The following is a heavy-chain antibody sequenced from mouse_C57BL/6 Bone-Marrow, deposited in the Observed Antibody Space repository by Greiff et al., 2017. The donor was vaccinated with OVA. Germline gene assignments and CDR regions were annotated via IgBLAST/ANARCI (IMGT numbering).Heavy chain of an antibody. CDR2: ISNGGGST. D-gene: IGHD1-1*01. CDR3: ARRIYYLWDY. V-gene: IGHV5-12*01. Sequence: EVKVVESGGGLVQPGGSLKLSCAASGFTFSDYYMYWVRQTPEKRLEWVAYISNGGGSTYYPDTVKGRFTISRDNAKNTLYLQMSRLKSEDTAMYYCARRIYYLWDYWGQGTSVTVSS. CDR1: GFTFSDYY. J-gene: IGHJ4*01.